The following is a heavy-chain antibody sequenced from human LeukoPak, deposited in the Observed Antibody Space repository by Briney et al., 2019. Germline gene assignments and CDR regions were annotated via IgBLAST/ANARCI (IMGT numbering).Heavy chain of an antibody. V-gene: IGHV3-48*03. D-gene: IGHD3-22*01. J-gene: IGHJ3*02. CDR3: ARVGYYDSSDAFDI. CDR2: ISSSGSDI. CDR1: GFTFSNYE. Sequence: PGGSLRLSCAASGFTFSNYEMHWVRQAPGKGLEWVSYISSSGSDIYYADSVKGRFTISRDNAKNSLYLQMNSLRAEDTAVYYCARVGYYDSSDAFDIWGQGTMVTVSS.